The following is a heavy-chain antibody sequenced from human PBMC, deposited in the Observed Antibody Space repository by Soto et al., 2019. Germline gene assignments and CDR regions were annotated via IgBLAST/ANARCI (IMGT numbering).Heavy chain of an antibody. CDR3: ARDLWVAVAEFDY. Sequence: GGSLRLSCAASGFTFSSYSMNWVRQAPGKGLEWVSYISSSSSTIYYADSVKGRFTISRDNAKNSLYLQMNSLRAEDTAVYYCARDLWVAVAEFDYWGQGTLVTVSS. J-gene: IGHJ4*02. D-gene: IGHD6-19*01. V-gene: IGHV3-48*01. CDR1: GFTFSSYS. CDR2: ISSSSSTI.